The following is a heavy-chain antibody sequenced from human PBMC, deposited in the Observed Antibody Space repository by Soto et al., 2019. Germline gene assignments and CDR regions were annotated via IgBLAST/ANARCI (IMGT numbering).Heavy chain of an antibody. CDR3: VPPRDFDL. CDR1: GFTFSTYA. Sequence: GGSLRLSCAVSGFTFSTYAMSWVRQAPGKGLEWVSAITGNGIYTHYADSVKGRFTISRDNSKSTLFLQMNSLRAEDTAVYYCVPPRDFDLWGRRTQVTVPS. CDR2: ITGNGIYT. V-gene: IGHV3-23*01. J-gene: IGHJ2*01.